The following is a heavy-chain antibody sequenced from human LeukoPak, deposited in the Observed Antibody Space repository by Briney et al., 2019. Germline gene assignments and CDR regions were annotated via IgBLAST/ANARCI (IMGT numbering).Heavy chain of an antibody. Sequence: GASVKVSCKASGYTFTSYYMHWVRQATGQGLEWMGIINPSGGSTSYAQKFQGRVTMTRDTSTSTVYMELSSLSSEDTAVYYCARGGRERYSSGWTDAFDIWGQGTMVTVSS. V-gene: IGHV1-46*01. D-gene: IGHD6-19*01. J-gene: IGHJ3*02. CDR1: GYTFTSYY. CDR2: INPSGGST. CDR3: ARGGRERYSSGWTDAFDI.